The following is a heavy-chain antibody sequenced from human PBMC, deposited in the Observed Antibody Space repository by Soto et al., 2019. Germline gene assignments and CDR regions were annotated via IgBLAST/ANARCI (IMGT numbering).Heavy chain of an antibody. V-gene: IGHV1-69*13. J-gene: IGHJ6*02. Sequence: SVKVSCKASGGTFTNYAFSWVRQAPGQGLEWMGGIIPIFGTPDYAQKFQGRVTITADESTRTASMELSSLRSDDTAVYYCARERSVGYCITTTCPKPXXXYAMDVWGQGTTVTVSS. CDR2: IIPIFGTP. CDR1: GGTFTNYA. D-gene: IGHD2-2*01. CDR3: ARERSVGYCITTTCPKPXXXYAMDV.